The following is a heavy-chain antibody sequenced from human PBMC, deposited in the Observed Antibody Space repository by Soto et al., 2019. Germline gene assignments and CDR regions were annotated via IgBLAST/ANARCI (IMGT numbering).Heavy chain of an antibody. J-gene: IGHJ4*02. CDR1: GFTFTGYF. Sequence: ASVKVSCTAAGFTFTGYFMHWVRQAPEQGLEWMGWINPNSGDTNYAQKFQGRVTMTRDMSISTAYMELRRLTSDDTAIYYCARVRTYYDSSGSLDDWGQGTLVTVSS. CDR3: ARVRTYYDSSGSLDD. V-gene: IGHV1-2*02. CDR2: INPNSGDT. D-gene: IGHD3-22*01.